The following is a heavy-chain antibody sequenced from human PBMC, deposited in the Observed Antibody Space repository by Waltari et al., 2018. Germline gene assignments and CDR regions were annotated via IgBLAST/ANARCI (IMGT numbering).Heavy chain of an antibody. CDR3: ASFPTPYCSGGSCYFDY. D-gene: IGHD2-15*01. CDR2: IYYSGST. Sequence: VKLQESGTGLEKPSGTLSLTCTVSGDSISSHYWSWIRQPPGKGLEWIGYIYYSGSTNYNPSLNSRFTISVDTSKNQFSLKLSSVTAADTAVYYCASFPTPYCSGGSCYFDYWGQGTLVTVSS. CDR1: GDSISSHY. V-gene: IGHV4-59*11. J-gene: IGHJ4*02.